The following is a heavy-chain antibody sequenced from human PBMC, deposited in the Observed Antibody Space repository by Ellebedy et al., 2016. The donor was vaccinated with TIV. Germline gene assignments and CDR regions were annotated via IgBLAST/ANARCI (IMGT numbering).Heavy chain of an antibody. V-gene: IGHV3-23*01. CDR3: ANVGATYAY. CDR1: GFSFSNYG. D-gene: IGHD1-26*01. J-gene: IGHJ4*02. Sequence: GESLKISCEASGFSFSNYGMTWVRQAPGKGLEWVSGISGSGSRTYYVDSVKGRFTISRDNFKKTLFLQMNSLRAEDTAVYYCANVGATYAYWGQGTLVTVSS. CDR2: ISGSGSRT.